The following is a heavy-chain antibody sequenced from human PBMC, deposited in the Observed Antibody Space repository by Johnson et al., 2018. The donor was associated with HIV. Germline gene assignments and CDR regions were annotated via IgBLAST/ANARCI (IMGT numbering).Heavy chain of an antibody. CDR1: GFTVSRNY. V-gene: IGHV3-66*01. CDR2: IYSGGNT. D-gene: IGHD3-22*01. J-gene: IGHJ3*02. Sequence: VQLVESGGGLVQPGGSLRLSCAASGFTVSRNYMSWVRQAPGKGLEWVSVIYSGGNTYYTDSVKGRFTISRDNSKNTLYLQMNSLRAEDTAVYYCAKAGGYDSSGLNDAFDIWGQGTMVTVSS. CDR3: AKAGGYDSSGLNDAFDI.